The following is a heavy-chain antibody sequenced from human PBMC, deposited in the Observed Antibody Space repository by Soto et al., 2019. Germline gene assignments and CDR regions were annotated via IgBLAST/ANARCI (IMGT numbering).Heavy chain of an antibody. CDR3: AKGGPSYYDFWSGYHTDY. D-gene: IGHD3-3*01. CDR1: GFTFNSYA. V-gene: IGHV3-23*01. Sequence: LRLSCAASGFTFNSYAMTWVRQAPGKGLEWVSSISGSGSSTYNADSVKGRFTISRDNSKNTLYLQMSSLRAEDTAVYYCAKGGPSYYDFWSGYHTDYWGQGTLVTVSS. J-gene: IGHJ4*02. CDR2: ISGSGSST.